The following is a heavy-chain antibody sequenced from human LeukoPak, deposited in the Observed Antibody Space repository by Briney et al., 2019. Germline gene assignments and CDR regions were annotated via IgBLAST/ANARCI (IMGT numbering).Heavy chain of an antibody. J-gene: IGHJ6*02. CDR1: GFTVSGTY. Sequence: GGSLRLSCAASGFTVSGTYMSWVRQTAGKGWEWVSTIFDAGRATYADSVKGRFTISRDNSKNTLYLQMNSLRAEDTAVYYCAKVRSSSWYGNGMDVWGQGTTVTVSS. CDR2: IFDAGRA. CDR3: AKVRSSSWYGNGMDV. D-gene: IGHD6-13*01. V-gene: IGHV3-53*05.